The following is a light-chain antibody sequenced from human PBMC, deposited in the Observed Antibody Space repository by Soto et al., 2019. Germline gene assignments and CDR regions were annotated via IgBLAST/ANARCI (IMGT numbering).Light chain of an antibody. CDR2: AAS. V-gene: IGKV1-39*01. CDR1: QNITNY. Sequence: DIQLTQSPSSLSSSVVERFTITCRASQNITNYFNWYQQKPGKAPKLLIYAASSLQSGVPSRFSGSGSGTDFTLTISSLQPEDFATYYCQQSYSTPPITFGQGTRLEIK. J-gene: IGKJ5*01. CDR3: QQSYSTPPIT.